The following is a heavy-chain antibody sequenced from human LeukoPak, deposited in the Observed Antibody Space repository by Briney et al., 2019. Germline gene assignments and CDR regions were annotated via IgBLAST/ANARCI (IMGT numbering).Heavy chain of an antibody. V-gene: IGHV3-21*01. CDR1: GSTFSIYS. CDR3: ARSIGGAFDY. D-gene: IGHD3-10*01. Sequence: GGSLRLSCAASGSTFSIYSMNWARQAPGKGLEWVSSISSSSIYVYYADSVKGRFTISRDNAKNSLYLQMNSLRAEDTAVYYCARSIGGAFDYWGQGTLVTVSS. J-gene: IGHJ4*02. CDR2: ISSSSIYV.